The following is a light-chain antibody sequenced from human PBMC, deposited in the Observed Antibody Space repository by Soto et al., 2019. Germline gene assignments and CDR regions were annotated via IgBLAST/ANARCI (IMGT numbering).Light chain of an antibody. CDR2: GAS. V-gene: IGKV3-15*01. J-gene: IGKJ1*01. CDR3: QQYNNWPPIT. CDR1: QSVSSN. Sequence: EIVMTQSPATLSLSPGEGVTLSCRASQSVSSNLAWYQQRPGQAPRLLIYGASTRATGIPARFSGSGSGTEFTLTISSLQSEDFAVYYCQQYNNWPPITFGQGTKVDIK.